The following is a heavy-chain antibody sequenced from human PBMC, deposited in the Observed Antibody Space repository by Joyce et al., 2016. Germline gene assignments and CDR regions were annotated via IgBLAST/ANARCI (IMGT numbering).Heavy chain of an antibody. J-gene: IGHJ4*02. V-gene: IGHV4-38-2*01. CDR2: FSRTGTP. D-gene: IGHD2-21*01. CDR3: ARAPAPTYYFDF. CDR1: GYSISRGYY. Sequence: QVQLQESGPGLVKPSETLSLTCAVSGYSISRGYYWVWIRQPPGKRLEWIGSFSRTGTPYYNPSLERRVTVSLDTSNDQFSLNLSSVTAADTAIYYCARAPAPTYYFDFWGQGTLVTVSS.